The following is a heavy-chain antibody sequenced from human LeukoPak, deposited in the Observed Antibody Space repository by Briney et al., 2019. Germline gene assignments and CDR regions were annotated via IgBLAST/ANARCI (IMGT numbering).Heavy chain of an antibody. J-gene: IGHJ6*02. CDR3: ARQRAVVVPGSIPRYYYYGLDV. Sequence: GASVKVSCKASGYTFTNYGVTWVRQAPGQGLEWMGLISAYNGDTNYAQRLQGRVTMTTDTSATTAYMEMKSLTSDDTAVYYCARQRAVVVPGSIPRYYYYGLDVWGQGTTVTVSS. CDR1: GYTFTNYG. D-gene: IGHD2-2*01. V-gene: IGHV1-18*01. CDR2: ISAYNGDT.